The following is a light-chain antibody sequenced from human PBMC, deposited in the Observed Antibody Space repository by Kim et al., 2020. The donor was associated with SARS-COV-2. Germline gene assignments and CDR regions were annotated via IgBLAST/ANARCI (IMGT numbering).Light chain of an antibody. CDR3: NSRDSSGTGGV. CDR2: GKN. J-gene: IGLJ2*01. CDR1: SLRSYY. V-gene: IGLV3-19*01. Sequence: SSELTQDPAVSVALGQTVRITCQGDSLRSYYASWYQQKPGQAPVLVIYGKNNRPSGIPDRFSGSSSGNTASLTITGAQAEDEADYYCNSRDSSGTGGVFGGGTQLTVL.